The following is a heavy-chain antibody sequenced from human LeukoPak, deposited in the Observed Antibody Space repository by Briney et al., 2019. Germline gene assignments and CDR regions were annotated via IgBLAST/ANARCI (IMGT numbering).Heavy chain of an antibody. J-gene: IGHJ5*02. CDR2: IYSGADT. V-gene: IGHV3-53*04. Sequence: PGGSLRLSCAASGFTVSGNCMSWVRQAPGKGLEWVSVIYSGADTYYADSVKGRFTISRHSSQNTVYLQMSSLRAEDTAVYYCARAQYCSGGSCYSGTLGSWGQGTLVSVSS. D-gene: IGHD2-15*01. CDR3: ARAQYCSGGSCYSGTLGS. CDR1: GFTVSGNC.